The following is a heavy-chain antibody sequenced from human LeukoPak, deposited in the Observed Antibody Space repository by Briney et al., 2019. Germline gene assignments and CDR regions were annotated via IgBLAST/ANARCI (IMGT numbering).Heavy chain of an antibody. CDR2: IFYSGST. Sequence: SQTLSLTCAVSGGSISSSSYYWGWIRQPPGKGLEWIGNIFYSGSTYYNPSLRSRVTISVDTSKSQFSLKLSSVTAADTAVYYCARLTYYGSGNPDYWGQGTLVTVSS. J-gene: IGHJ4*02. CDR1: GGSISSSSYY. CDR3: ARLTYYGSGNPDY. V-gene: IGHV4-39*01. D-gene: IGHD3-10*01.